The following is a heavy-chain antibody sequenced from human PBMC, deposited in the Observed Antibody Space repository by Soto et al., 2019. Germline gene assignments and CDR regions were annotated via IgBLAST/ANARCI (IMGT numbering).Heavy chain of an antibody. J-gene: IGHJ4*02. CDR2: IYHSGST. V-gene: IGHV4-30-2*01. D-gene: IGHD5-18*01. Sequence: PSETLSLTCAVSGGSISSGGYSWSWIRQPPGKGLEWIGYIYHSGSTYYNPSLKSRVTISVDRSKNQFSLKLSSVTAADTAVYYCARRVETAMGTFDYGGQGTLVTVSS. CDR3: ARRVETAMGTFDY. CDR1: GGSISSGGYS.